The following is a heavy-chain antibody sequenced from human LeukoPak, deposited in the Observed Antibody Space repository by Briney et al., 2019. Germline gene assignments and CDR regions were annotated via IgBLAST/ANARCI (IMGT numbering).Heavy chain of an antibody. Sequence: GGSLRLSCAVSGLTVSSNYMTWVRQVPGKGLEWVSAISGSGGSTYYADSVKGRFTISRDNSKNTLYLQMNSLRAEDTAVYYCAKDRIAVAGGLDYWGQGTLVTVSS. J-gene: IGHJ4*02. CDR2: ISGSGGST. V-gene: IGHV3-23*01. CDR3: AKDRIAVAGGLDY. CDR1: GLTVSSNY. D-gene: IGHD6-19*01.